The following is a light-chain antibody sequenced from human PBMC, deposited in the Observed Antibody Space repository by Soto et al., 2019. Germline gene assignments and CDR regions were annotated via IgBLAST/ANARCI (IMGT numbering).Light chain of an antibody. Sequence: DIQMTQSPSTLSASVGDRVIITCRASQSISSWLAWYQQKPGKAPKLLIYDASSLESGVPSRFSGSGSGTEFTLTISRLQPDEYATYYCQQYNSYPWTFGQGTKVEIK. CDR2: DAS. V-gene: IGKV1-5*01. CDR1: QSISSW. J-gene: IGKJ1*01. CDR3: QQYNSYPWT.